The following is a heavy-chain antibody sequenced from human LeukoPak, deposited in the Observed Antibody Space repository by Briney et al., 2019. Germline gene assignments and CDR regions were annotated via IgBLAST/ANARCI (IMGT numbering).Heavy chain of an antibody. CDR3: ARDSGRYFDWYRSNWFDP. D-gene: IGHD3-9*01. CDR1: GYTFTSYG. J-gene: IGHJ5*02. V-gene: IGHV1-18*01. CDR2: ISAYNGNT. Sequence: ASVKVSCKASGYTFTSYGISWVRQAPGQGLEWMGWISAYNGNTNYAQKLQGRVTMTTDTSTSTAYMELRSLRSDDTAVYYCARDSGRYFDWYRSNWFDPWGQGTLVTVSS.